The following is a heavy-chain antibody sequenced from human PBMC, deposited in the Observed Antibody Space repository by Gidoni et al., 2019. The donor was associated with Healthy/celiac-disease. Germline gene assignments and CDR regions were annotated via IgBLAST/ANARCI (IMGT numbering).Heavy chain of an antibody. CDR2: IRSKAYGGTT. D-gene: IGHD6-19*01. CDR3: TRDSTYSSGWYDH. CDR1: GFTFGDYA. Sequence: EVQLVESGGGLVQPGRSLRLSCTASGFTFGDYAMSWFRQAPGKGLEWVGFIRSKAYGGTTEYAASVKGRFTISRDDSKSIAYLQMNSLKTEDTAVYYCTRDSTYSSGWYDHWGQGTLVTVSS. V-gene: IGHV3-49*03. J-gene: IGHJ5*02.